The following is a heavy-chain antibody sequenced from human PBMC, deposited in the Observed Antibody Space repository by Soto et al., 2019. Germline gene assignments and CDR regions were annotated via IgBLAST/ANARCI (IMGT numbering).Heavy chain of an antibody. CDR1: GFSFSSCA. V-gene: IGHV3-23*01. Sequence: EVQLLESGGGFIHPGGSLRLSCAASGFSFSSCAMNWVRKAPGKGLEWVSIISGSADSTFYADSVKGRFTISRDHSKSTLYLQINSLRAEDTAVYYCAKTRGAMIYAISVYGMDVWGQGTTVTVSS. J-gene: IGHJ6*02. D-gene: IGHD2-8*01. CDR2: ISGSADST. CDR3: AKTRGAMIYAISVYGMDV.